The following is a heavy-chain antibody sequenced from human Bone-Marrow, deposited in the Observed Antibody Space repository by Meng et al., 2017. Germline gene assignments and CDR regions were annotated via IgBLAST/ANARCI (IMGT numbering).Heavy chain of an antibody. Sequence: GESLKISCAASGFTFSSYWMSWVRQAPGKGLEWVANIKQDGSEKYYVDSVKGRFTISRDNAKNSLYLQMNSLRAEDTAVYYCAREGAMVRGVILDYWGQGTLVTVSS. D-gene: IGHD3-10*01. CDR2: IKQDGSEK. CDR1: GFTFSSYW. J-gene: IGHJ4*02. CDR3: AREGAMVRGVILDY. V-gene: IGHV3-7*01.